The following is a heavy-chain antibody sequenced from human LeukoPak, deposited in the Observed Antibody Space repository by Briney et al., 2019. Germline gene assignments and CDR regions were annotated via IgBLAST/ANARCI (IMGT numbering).Heavy chain of an antibody. CDR2: INHSGST. CDR1: GGSFSGYS. CDR3: ARHSARGPEY. Sequence: PSETLSLTCAVCGGSFSGYSWTWIRQPPGKGLEWIGEINHSGSTNYNPSLKRRVTISVDTSKNQFSLKLSSVTAADTAVYYCARHSARGPEYWGQGTLVTVSS. V-gene: IGHV4-34*01. J-gene: IGHJ4*02. D-gene: IGHD6-6*01.